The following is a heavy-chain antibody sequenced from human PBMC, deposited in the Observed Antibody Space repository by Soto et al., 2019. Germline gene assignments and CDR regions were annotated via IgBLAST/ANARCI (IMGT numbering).Heavy chain of an antibody. V-gene: IGHV3-48*02. CDR3: ARDSCPSYYYDSSGYYCHLDY. D-gene: IGHD3-22*01. CDR2: ISSSSSTI. CDR1: GFTFSSYS. Sequence: GGSLRLSCAASGFTFSSYSMNWVRQAPGKGLEWVSYISSSSSTIYYADSVKGRFTISRDNAKNSLYLQMNSLRDEDTAVYYCARDSCPSYYYDSSGYYCHLDYWGQGTLVTVSS. J-gene: IGHJ4*02.